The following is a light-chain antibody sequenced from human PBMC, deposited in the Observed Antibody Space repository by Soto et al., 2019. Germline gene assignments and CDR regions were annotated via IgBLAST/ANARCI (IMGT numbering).Light chain of an antibody. CDR2: DAS. J-gene: IGKJ5*01. CDR3: QQYTNWPLT. V-gene: IGKV3-15*01. CDR1: HSISSY. Sequence: EIVMTQSPATLSLSPGQSASLSCRASHSISSYLAWYQQRPGQAPRLLMYDASTRATGIPARFSGSGSGTEFTLTISSLHSEDFAVYFCQQYTNWPLTFGQWKRLEIK.